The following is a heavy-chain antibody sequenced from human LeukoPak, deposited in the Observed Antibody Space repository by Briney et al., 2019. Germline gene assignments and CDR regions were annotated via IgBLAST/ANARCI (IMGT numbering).Heavy chain of an antibody. J-gene: IGHJ4*02. V-gene: IGHV4-39*01. Sequence: PSETLSLTCTVSGGSISSSNYYWGWIRQPPGKGLEWIGSIYYSGSTYYNPSLKSQVTISVDTSKNQFSLKLSSVTAADTAVYYCARRRIVATIDYWGQGTLVTVSS. CDR2: IYYSGST. CDR3: ARRRIVATIDY. CDR1: GGSISSSNYY. D-gene: IGHD5-12*01.